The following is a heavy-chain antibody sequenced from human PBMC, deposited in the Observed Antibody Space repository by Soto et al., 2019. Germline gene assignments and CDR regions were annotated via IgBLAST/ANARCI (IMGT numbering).Heavy chain of an antibody. CDR3: ARHTFSGYESSWFDP. CDR2: IYYSGST. D-gene: IGHD5-12*01. CDR1: CGSISSSSYY. J-gene: IGHJ5*02. Sequence: SETLSLTYTVSCGSISSSSYYWGWIRQPPGKGLEWIGSIYYSGSTYYNPSLKSRVTISVDTSKNQFSLKLSSVTAADTAVYYCARHTFSGYESSWFDPWGQGTLVTVSS. V-gene: IGHV4-39*01.